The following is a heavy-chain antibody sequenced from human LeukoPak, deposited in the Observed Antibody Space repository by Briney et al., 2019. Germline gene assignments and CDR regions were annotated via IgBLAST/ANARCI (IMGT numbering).Heavy chain of an antibody. CDR1: GFTFSSYS. CDR3: ARGSGVQVWTSLDY. J-gene: IGHJ4*02. V-gene: IGHV3-21*01. Sequence: PGGSLRLSCAASGFTFSSYSVNCVRQAPGKGLAWVSSISSSGSYIYYADSVKGRFTFSRDNAKNSLYLQMNSLRAEDTAEYYCARGSGVQVWTSLDYWGQGNLVTVSS. CDR2: ISSSGSYI. D-gene: IGHD3-10*01.